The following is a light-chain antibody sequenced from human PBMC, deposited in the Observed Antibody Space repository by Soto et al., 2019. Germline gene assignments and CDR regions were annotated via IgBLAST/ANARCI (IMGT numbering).Light chain of an antibody. CDR1: QSINNW. Sequence: DIPMTQSPSPLCASVGDRPTLPCPASQSINNWLAWYQKKPGRAPKLLIYKASVLETVAPLRFSGTGSGTEFTLTINGLQPDDFATYYCQQYSSYSPITFGQGTRREIK. V-gene: IGKV1-5*03. CDR3: QQYSSYSPIT. CDR2: KAS. J-gene: IGKJ5*01.